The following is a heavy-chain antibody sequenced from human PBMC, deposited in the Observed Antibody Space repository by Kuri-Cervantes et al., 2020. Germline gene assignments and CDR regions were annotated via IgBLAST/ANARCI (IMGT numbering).Heavy chain of an antibody. D-gene: IGHD5-18*01. CDR2: IYSGGST. J-gene: IGHJ5*02. Sequence: GGSLRLSCAASGFTVSSNYMSWVRQAPGKGLEWVSVIYSGGSTYYADSVKGRFTISRDNSKNTLYLQMNSLRAEDTAVYYCAKDRYSYGRGWFDPWGQGTLVTVSS. CDR3: AKDRYSYGRGWFDP. V-gene: IGHV3-53*01. CDR1: GFTVSSNY.